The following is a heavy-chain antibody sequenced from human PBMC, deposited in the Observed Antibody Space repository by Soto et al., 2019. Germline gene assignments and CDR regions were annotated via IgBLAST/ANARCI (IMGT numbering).Heavy chain of an antibody. J-gene: IGHJ6*02. CDR1: GGSISSGGYY. D-gene: IGHD3-22*01. V-gene: IGHV4-31*03. Sequence: QVKLQESGPGLVKPSQTLSLTCTVSGGSISSGGYYWSWIRQHPGKGLEWIGYIYYSGNTYYNPSLKSRVTISLDTSKNQFSLKLSSVTAADTAVYYCAREGMNHNDSSGYWVRNGMDVSGQGTTVTVSS. CDR2: IYYSGNT. CDR3: AREGMNHNDSSGYWVRNGMDV.